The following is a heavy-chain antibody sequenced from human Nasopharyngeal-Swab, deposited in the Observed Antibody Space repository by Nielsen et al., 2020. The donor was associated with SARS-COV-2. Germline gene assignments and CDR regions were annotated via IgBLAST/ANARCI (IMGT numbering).Heavy chain of an antibody. J-gene: IGHJ5*02. D-gene: IGHD3-10*01. CDR1: GYTFTSYA. Sequence: ASVKVSCKASGYTFTSYAMHWVRQAPGQRLEWMGWINAGNGNTKYSQKLQGRVTITRDTSASTAYMELSSLRSEDTAVYYCARVMVRGVQGSVRAGPFDPWGQGTLVTVSS. CDR2: INAGNGNT. V-gene: IGHV1-3*01. CDR3: ARVMVRGVQGSVRAGPFDP.